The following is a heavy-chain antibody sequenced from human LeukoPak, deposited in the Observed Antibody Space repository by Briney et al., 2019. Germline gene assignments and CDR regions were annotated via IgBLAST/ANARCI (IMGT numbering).Heavy chain of an antibody. D-gene: IGHD2/OR15-2a*01. CDR1: GGSLNLYY. CDR2: IDHSGGT. V-gene: IGHV4-34*01. J-gene: IGHJ4*02. CDR3: ARKGDRRATFYQPPFGH. Sequence: PSETLSLTCAVYGGSLNLYYWSWIRQPPGKGLEWIGEIDHSGGTNYNPSLKSRVTISVDTPKNQFSLKLSSVTAADTAVYYCARKGDRRATFYQPPFGHWGKETLVTAAS.